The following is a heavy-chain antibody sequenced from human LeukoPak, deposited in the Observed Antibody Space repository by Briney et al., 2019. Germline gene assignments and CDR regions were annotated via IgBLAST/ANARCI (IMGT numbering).Heavy chain of an antibody. V-gene: IGHV4-31*03. D-gene: IGHD2-21*01. CDR3: AKFGVVPDAFDI. CDR1: GGSISSGGYY. Sequence: SETLSLTCTVSGGSISSGGYYWSWIRQHPGKGLERIGYIYYSGSTYYNPSLKSRVTISVDTSKNQFSLKLSSVTAADTAVYYCAKFGVVPDAFDIWGQGTMVTVSS. CDR2: IYYSGST. J-gene: IGHJ3*02.